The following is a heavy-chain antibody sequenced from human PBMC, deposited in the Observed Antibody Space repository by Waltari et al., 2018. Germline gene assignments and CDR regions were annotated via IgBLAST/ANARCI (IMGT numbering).Heavy chain of an antibody. V-gene: IGHV3-53*01. D-gene: IGHD2-2*01. CDR1: GLPVSANY. CDR2: IYSGGST. J-gene: IGHJ4*02. CDR3: ASCSRSSCYQGGFDY. Sequence: EVQPVESGGGLVQPGGSLRLPGVASGLPVSANYLRWVRQGPGKGVVWVSVIYSGGSTFYADSVKGRFTISRDNSKDALYLQMSSLRAEDTAVYFCASCSRSSCYQGGFDYWGQGTLVTFTS.